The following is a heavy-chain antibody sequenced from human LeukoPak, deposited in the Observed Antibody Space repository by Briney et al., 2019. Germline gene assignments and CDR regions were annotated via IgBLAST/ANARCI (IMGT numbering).Heavy chain of an antibody. J-gene: IGHJ2*01. V-gene: IGHV3-33*08. CDR2: IWYDGSNK. CDR3: ARGRGYCSGGSCYQVWYFDL. D-gene: IGHD2-15*01. CDR1: GFTFSDYN. Sequence: PGGSLRLSCAASGFTFSDYNMNWVRQAPGKGLEWVAVIWYDGSNKYYADSVKGRFTISRDNSKNTLYLQMNSLRAEDTAVYYCARGRGYCSGGSCYQVWYFDLWGRGTLVTVSS.